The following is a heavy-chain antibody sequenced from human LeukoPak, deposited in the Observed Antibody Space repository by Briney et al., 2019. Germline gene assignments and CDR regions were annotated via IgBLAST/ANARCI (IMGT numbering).Heavy chain of an antibody. Sequence: ASVKVSCKASGYTFTSYYMHWGRQAPGQGLEGMGIINPSGGSTSYAQKFQGRVTMTRDMSTSTVYMGLSSLRSEDTAVYYCARDAGRDGYNSFDYWGQGTLVTVSS. J-gene: IGHJ4*02. D-gene: IGHD5-24*01. CDR3: ARDAGRDGYNSFDY. CDR1: GYTFTSYY. CDR2: INPSGGST. V-gene: IGHV1-46*01.